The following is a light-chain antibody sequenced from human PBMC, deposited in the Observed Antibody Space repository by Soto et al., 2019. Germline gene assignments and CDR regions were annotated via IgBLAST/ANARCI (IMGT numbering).Light chain of an antibody. CDR2: GAS. Sequence: DIPMTQSPSTLSASVGGRVTITCRASPRVGTWVAWYQQKPGKAPKLLIYGASNLESDVPSRFSGSGSGTEFTLTITTLQPDDLAAYFCQLYYRNTWSFGPGTKVDI. V-gene: IGKV1-5*01. CDR1: PRVGTW. J-gene: IGKJ1*01. CDR3: QLYYRNTWS.